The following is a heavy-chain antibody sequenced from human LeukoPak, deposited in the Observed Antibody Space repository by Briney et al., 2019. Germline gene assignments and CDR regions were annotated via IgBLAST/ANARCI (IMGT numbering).Heavy chain of an antibody. CDR1: GFNFRTYA. D-gene: IGHD1-26*01. V-gene: IGHV3-30*04. Sequence: GGSLRLSCAASGFNFRTYALHWVRQAPGKGLDWVAVTSYDGTDKYYADSVKGRFTISRDNSKNTLYLQMNSLRGEDTAVYYCAGEYYSGSYYDYWGQGTLVTVSS. CDR2: TSYDGTDK. J-gene: IGHJ4*02. CDR3: AGEYYSGSYYDY.